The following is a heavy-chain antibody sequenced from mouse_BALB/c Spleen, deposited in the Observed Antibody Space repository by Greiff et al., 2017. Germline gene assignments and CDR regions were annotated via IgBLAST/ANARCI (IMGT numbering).Heavy chain of an antibody. CDR2: ISSGGSYT. D-gene: IGHD1-1*01. V-gene: IGHV5-9-3*01. CDR3: ARLYGSSYSYWYFDV. J-gene: IGHJ1*01. Sequence: EVQVVESGGGLVKPGGSLKLSCAASGFTFSSYAMSWVRQTPEKRLEWVATISSGGSYTYYPDSVKGRFTISRDNAKNTLYLQMSSLRSEDTAMYYCARLYGSSYSYWYFDVWGAGTTVTVSS. CDR1: GFTFSSYA.